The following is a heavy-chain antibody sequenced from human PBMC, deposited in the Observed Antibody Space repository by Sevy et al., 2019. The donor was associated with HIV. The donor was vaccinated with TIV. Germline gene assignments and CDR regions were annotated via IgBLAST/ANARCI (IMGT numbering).Heavy chain of an antibody. CDR3: AGGSNYYGSGSYGTRGGVDY. J-gene: IGHJ4*02. D-gene: IGHD3-10*01. CDR2: IYYSGST. Sequence: SETLSLTCTVSGGSVSSGSYYWSWIRQPPGKGLEWIGYIYYSGSTNYNPSLKSRVTISVDTSKNQFSLKLSSVTAADTAVYYCAGGSNYYGSGSYGTRGGVDYWGQGTLVTVSS. V-gene: IGHV4-61*01. CDR1: GGSVSSGSYY.